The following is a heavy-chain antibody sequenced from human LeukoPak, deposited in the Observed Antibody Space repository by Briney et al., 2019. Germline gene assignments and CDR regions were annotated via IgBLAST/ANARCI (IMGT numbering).Heavy chain of an antibody. Sequence: ASVTVSCKVTVYTLTELSMHWVRQSPGLGLEWMGEFDPEDGETIYAQKFQGRVTMTEDTSIDTAYMELSSLRFEDTAVYYCATGAQLPIDYWGQGTLVTVSS. V-gene: IGHV1-24*01. CDR2: FDPEDGET. D-gene: IGHD1-1*01. J-gene: IGHJ4*02. CDR3: ATGAQLPIDY. CDR1: VYTLTELS.